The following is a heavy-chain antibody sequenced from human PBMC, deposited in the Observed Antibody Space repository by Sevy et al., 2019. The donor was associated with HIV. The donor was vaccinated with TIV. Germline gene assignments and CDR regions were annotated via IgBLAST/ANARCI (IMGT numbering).Heavy chain of an antibody. Sequence: GGSLRLSCAASGFTFSSYGMHWVRQAPGKGLEWVAVISYDGSNKYYADSVKGRFTISRDNSKNTLYLQMNSLRAEDTAVYYCAKDDGNCSGGSYYGVDYWGQGTLVTVSS. D-gene: IGHD2-15*01. CDR1: GFTFSSYG. J-gene: IGHJ4*02. CDR2: ISYDGSNK. V-gene: IGHV3-30*18. CDR3: AKDDGNCSGGSYYGVDY.